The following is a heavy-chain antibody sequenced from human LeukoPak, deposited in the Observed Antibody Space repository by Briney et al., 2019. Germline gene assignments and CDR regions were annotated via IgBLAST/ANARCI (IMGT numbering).Heavy chain of an antibody. CDR2: IYYSGTT. D-gene: IGHD4-17*01. J-gene: IGHJ4*02. CDR1: GGSISDYY. V-gene: IGHV4-59*01. CDR3: VRDKGDVTRASSERFDY. Sequence: SETLSLTCSASGGSISDYYWSWLRQPPGKGLEWIGYIYYSGTTNYNPSLKSRVAISLDTSKNQFSLKLSSVTAADTAVYYCVRDKGDVTRASSERFDYWGQGTLVTVSS.